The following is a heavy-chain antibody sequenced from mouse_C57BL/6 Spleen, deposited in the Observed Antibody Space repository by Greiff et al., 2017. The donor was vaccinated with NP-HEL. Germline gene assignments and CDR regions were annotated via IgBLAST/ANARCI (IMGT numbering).Heavy chain of an antibody. CDR2: IDPSDSET. CDR1: GYTFTSYW. Sequence: QVQLQQPGAELVRPGSSVKLSCKASGYTFTSYWMHWVKQRPIQGLEWIGNIDPSDSETHYNQKFKDKATLTVDKSSSTAYMQLSSLTSEDSAVYYCARGHYYGSSYDRWYFDVGGTGTTVTVSS. J-gene: IGHJ1*03. CDR3: ARGHYYGSSYDRWYFDV. D-gene: IGHD1-1*01. V-gene: IGHV1-52*01.